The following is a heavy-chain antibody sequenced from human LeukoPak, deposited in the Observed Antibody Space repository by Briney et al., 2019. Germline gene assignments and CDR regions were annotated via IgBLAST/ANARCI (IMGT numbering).Heavy chain of an antibody. J-gene: IGHJ4*02. Sequence: PGGSLRLSCAASGFTFSSYSMNWVRQAPGKGLEWVSSISSSSSYIYYADSVKGRFTISRDNAKNSPYLQMNSLRAEDTAVYYCARAGSWYVFDYWGQGTLVTVSS. CDR2: ISSSSSYI. D-gene: IGHD6-13*01. CDR3: ARAGSWYVFDY. CDR1: GFTFSSYS. V-gene: IGHV3-21*01.